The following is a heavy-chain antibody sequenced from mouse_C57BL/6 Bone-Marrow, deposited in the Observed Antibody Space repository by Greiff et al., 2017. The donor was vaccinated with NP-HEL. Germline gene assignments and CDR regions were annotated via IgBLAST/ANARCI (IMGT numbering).Heavy chain of an antibody. CDR1: VSPFTSYF. J-gene: IGHJ2*01. CDR3: AREGLFYYGSSPYYFDY. CDR2: IYPRSGNT. D-gene: IGHD1-1*01. V-gene: IGHV1-81*01. Sequence: QGQRQQFGGGRARPGASVKLSFPSSVSPFTSYFLRFFPPLTFPCLEWIGEIYPRSGNTYYNEKFKGKATLTADKSSSTAYMELRSLTSEDSAVYFCAREGLFYYGSSPYYFDYWGQGTTLTVSS.